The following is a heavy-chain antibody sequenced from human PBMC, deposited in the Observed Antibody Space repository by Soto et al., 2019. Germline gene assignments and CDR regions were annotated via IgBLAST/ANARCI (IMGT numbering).Heavy chain of an antibody. CDR1: GDSISGGASF. Sequence: QVQLQESGPGLVKPSETLSLTCTVSGDSISGGASFWSWIRQPPGKGLEWIANVYYSGSSYYNPSIKSRLTISVDTTQNQFSMQLKSMTAEDTAVYYCAKLSCTSSTCYFPGWFDPWGQGTLVTVSS. D-gene: IGHD2-2*01. J-gene: IGHJ5*02. CDR2: VYYSGSS. V-gene: IGHV4-31*03. CDR3: AKLSCTSSTCYFPGWFDP.